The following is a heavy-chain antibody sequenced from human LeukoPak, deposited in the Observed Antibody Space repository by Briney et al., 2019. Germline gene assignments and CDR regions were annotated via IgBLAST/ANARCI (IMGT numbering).Heavy chain of an antibody. D-gene: IGHD1-20*01. CDR2: IYSGGST. Sequence: GGSLRLSCAASGFTVSSNYMSWVRQAPGKGLEWVSFIYSGGSTYYADSVKGRFTISRDNSKNTLYLQMNSLRAEDTAVYYCAESGHNSRFDYWGQGTLVTVSS. CDR3: AESGHNSRFDY. V-gene: IGHV3-53*01. J-gene: IGHJ4*02. CDR1: GFTVSSNY.